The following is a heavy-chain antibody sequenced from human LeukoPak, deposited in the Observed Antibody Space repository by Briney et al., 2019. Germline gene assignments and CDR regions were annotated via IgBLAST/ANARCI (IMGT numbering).Heavy chain of an antibody. CDR1: GGSISSYY. J-gene: IGHJ5*02. Sequence: PSETLSLTCTVSGGSISSYYWSWIRQPAGKGLEWIGRIYTSGSTNYNPSLKSRVTMSVDTSKNQFSLKLSSVTAADTAVYYCARDTYYYGSGSYWFDPWGQGTLVTVSS. CDR2: IYTSGST. V-gene: IGHV4-4*07. D-gene: IGHD3-10*01. CDR3: ARDTYYYGSGSYWFDP.